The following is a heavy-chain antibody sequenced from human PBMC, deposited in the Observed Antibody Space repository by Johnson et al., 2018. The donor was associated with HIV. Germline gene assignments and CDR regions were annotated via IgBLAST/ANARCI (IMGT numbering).Heavy chain of an antibody. J-gene: IGHJ3*01. D-gene: IGHD2-15*01. Sequence: VQLVESGGGLIQPGGSLRLSCAASGLTVSDNYMTWVRHAPGTGSEWVTDIYSGGRTYNADFAQGRFTISRDNSKTTVYILMNSLGGEDTAVYYCARILLGYCRAWGQGTMVTVSS. CDR2: IYSGGRT. CDR3: ARILLGYCRA. CDR1: GLTVSDNY. V-gene: IGHV3-53*01.